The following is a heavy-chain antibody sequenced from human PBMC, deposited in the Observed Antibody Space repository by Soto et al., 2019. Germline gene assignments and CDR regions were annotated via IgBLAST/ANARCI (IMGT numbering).Heavy chain of an antibody. Sequence: GTLKISSAAYGFTFSSYAMHWVRQAPGTGLEWVAVISYDGSNKYYADSVKGRFTISRDNSKNTLYLQMNSLRAEDTAVYYCAIVWDFASCRDYYAPAFRGQ. D-gene: IGHD2-15*01. CDR3: AIVWDFASCRDYYAPAF. V-gene: IGHV3-30-3*01. CDR1: GFTFSSYA. J-gene: IGHJ6*02. CDR2: ISYDGSNK.